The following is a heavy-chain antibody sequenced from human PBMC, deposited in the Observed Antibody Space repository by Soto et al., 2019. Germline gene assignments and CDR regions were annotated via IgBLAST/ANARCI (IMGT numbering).Heavy chain of an antibody. J-gene: IGHJ4*02. V-gene: IGHV4-39*01. CDR1: GCSISSSSSY. CDR3: ATTRGIAVGGSFDY. D-gene: IGHD6-13*01. CDR2: IYSGST. Sequence: PSEALSLTCAVSGCSISSSSSYWGWIRQPPGKGLEWIGTIYSGSTYYNPSLKSRVTISVDTSKNQFSLKLSSVAAADTAIYFCATTRGIAVGGSFDYWGQGTLVTVSS.